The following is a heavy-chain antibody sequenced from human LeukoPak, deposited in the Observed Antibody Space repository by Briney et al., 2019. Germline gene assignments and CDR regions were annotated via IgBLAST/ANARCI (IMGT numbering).Heavy chain of an antibody. V-gene: IGHV3-74*01. CDR2: INSEGTST. CDR3: AKGLRSYWYFDL. J-gene: IGHJ2*01. Sequence: GGSLRLSCAASGFTFSGYWMHWVRQAPGKGLVWVSRINSEGTSTSYADSVKGRFTISRDNSKNSLYLQMNSLRTEDTALYYCAKGLRSYWYFDLWGRGTLVTVSS. CDR1: GFTFSGYW.